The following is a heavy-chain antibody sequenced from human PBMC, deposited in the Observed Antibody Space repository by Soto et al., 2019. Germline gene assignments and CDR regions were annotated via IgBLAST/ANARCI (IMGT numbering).Heavy chain of an antibody. CDR3: AAGGGYQNWFDP. CDR2: IYYSGST. D-gene: IGHD2-2*01. V-gene: IGHV4-59*01. CDR1: GGSISSYY. J-gene: IGHJ5*02. Sequence: PSETLSLTCTVSGGSISSYYWSWIRRPPGKGLEWIGYIYYSGSTNYNPSLKSRVIISVDTSKNQFSLKLSSVTAADTAVYYCAAGGGYQNWFDPWGQGTLVTVSS.